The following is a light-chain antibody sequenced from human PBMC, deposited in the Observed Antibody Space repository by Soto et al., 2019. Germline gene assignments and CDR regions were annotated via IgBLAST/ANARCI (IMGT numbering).Light chain of an antibody. Sequence: QSALTQPASVSGSPGQSITISCTGSTSDVGAYNYVSWYKHHPGQAPQLMIYEVSNRPSGASNRFSGSKSGNTASLTISGLXADDEGDYYCSSKTSSSSPFVFGTGTKVTVL. CDR3: SSKTSSSSPFV. J-gene: IGLJ1*01. V-gene: IGLV2-14*01. CDR1: TSDVGAYNY. CDR2: EVS.